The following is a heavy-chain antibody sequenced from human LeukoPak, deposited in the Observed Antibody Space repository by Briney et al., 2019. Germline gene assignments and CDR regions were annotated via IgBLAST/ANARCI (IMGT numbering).Heavy chain of an antibody. CDR1: GGSFSGYY. CDR2: INHSGST. V-gene: IGHV4-34*01. J-gene: IGHJ4*02. CDR3: AREDSGSYWSYFGDFDY. Sequence: SETLSLTCAVYGGSFSGYYWSWIRQPPGKGLEWIGEINHSGSTNYNPSLKSRVTISVDTSKNQFSLKLSSVTAADTAVYYCAREDSGSYWSYFGDFDYWGQGTLVTVSS. D-gene: IGHD1-26*01.